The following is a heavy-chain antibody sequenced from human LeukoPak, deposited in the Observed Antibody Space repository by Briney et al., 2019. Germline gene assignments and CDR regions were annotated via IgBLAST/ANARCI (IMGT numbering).Heavy chain of an antibody. Sequence: SETLSLTCGVSGGPISSSNWWSWVRQPPGKGLEWIGEIHHSGEINYNPSLKSRVTISLDKSKNQFSLKLTSVTAADTAIYYCARGKQQLVPPFDYWGQGALVTVSS. V-gene: IGHV4-4*02. J-gene: IGHJ4*02. CDR2: IHHSGEI. D-gene: IGHD6-13*01. CDR3: ARGKQQLVPPFDY. CDR1: GGPISSSNW.